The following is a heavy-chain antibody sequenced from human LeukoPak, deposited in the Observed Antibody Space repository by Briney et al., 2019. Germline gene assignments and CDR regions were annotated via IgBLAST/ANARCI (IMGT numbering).Heavy chain of an antibody. CDR1: GYTFTSYY. CDR2: INPSGGST. V-gene: IGHV1-46*01. Sequence: GASVKVSCKASGYTFTSYYMHWVRQAPGQGLEWMGIINPSGGSTSYAQKFQGRVTMTRDTSTSTVYMELSSLRSEDTAVYYCARDHDRLLWFGELPPSYYYGMDVWGKGTTVTVSS. D-gene: IGHD3-10*01. J-gene: IGHJ6*04. CDR3: ARDHDRLLWFGELPPSYYYGMDV.